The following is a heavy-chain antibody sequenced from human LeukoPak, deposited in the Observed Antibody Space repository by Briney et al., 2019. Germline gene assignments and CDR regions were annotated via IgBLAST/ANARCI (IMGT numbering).Heavy chain of an antibody. CDR1: GGSISGYY. Sequence: SETLSLTCTVSGGSISGYYWSWIRQPPGKGLEWIGYIYYSGSINYNPSLKSRVTISVDTSKNQFSLKLSSVTAADTAVYYCARGPEYYYDSSGYPLWFDPWGQGTLVTVSS. D-gene: IGHD3-22*01. CDR3: ARGPEYYYDSSGYPLWFDP. J-gene: IGHJ5*02. V-gene: IGHV4-59*01. CDR2: IYYSGSI.